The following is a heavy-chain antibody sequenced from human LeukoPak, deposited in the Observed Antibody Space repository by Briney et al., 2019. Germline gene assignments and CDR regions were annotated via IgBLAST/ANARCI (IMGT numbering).Heavy chain of an antibody. J-gene: IGHJ4*02. V-gene: IGHV3-23*01. CDR1: GFTFSSYA. CDR2: INGGGVNT. D-gene: IGHD3-22*01. Sequence: GGSLRLSCAASGFTFSSYAMSWVRQAPGKGLEWVSTINGGGVNTHYADSVGGRFTISRDNSKNTLYLQMNSLRAEDTAVYYCAREPYYYDSSGYYPLDYWGQGTLVTVSS. CDR3: AREPYYYDSSGYYPLDY.